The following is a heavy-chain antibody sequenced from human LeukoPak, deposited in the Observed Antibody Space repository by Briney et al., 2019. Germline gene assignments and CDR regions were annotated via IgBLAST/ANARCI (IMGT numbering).Heavy chain of an antibody. D-gene: IGHD5-18*01. CDR3: AKRGYSYGFNAFDI. V-gene: IGHV3-9*01. J-gene: IGHJ3*02. CDR1: GFTFDDYA. Sequence: GGSLRLSCAASGFTFDDYAMHWVRQAPGKGLEWVSGISWNSGSIGYADSVKGRFTISRDNAKNSLYLQMNSLRAEDTALYYCAKRGYSYGFNAFDIWGQGTMVTVSP. CDR2: ISWNSGSI.